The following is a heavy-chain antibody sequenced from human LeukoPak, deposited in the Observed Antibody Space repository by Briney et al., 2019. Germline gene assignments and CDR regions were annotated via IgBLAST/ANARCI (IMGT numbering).Heavy chain of an antibody. CDR1: GGSISSYY. CDR3: ARESPLGLLDY. J-gene: IGHJ4*02. CDR2: IYYSGSA. V-gene: IGHV4-59*01. D-gene: IGHD5-12*01. Sequence: SEALSLTCTVSGGSISSYYWSWIRQPPGKGLEWIGYIYYSGSANYNPSLKSRVTISVDTSKNQFSLKLSSVTAADTAVYYCARESPLGLLDYWGQGTLVTVSS.